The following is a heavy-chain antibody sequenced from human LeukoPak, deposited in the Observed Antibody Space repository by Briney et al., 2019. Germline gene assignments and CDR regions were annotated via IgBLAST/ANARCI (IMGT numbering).Heavy chain of an antibody. J-gene: IGHJ6*03. D-gene: IGHD4-23*01. Sequence: SETLSLTCAVYGGSFSGYYWSWIRQPPGKGLEWIGEINHSGSTNYNPSLKSRVTISVDTSKNQFSLKLSSVTAADTAVYYCARDRGGMDVWGKGTTVTVFS. CDR2: INHSGST. CDR1: GGSFSGYY. CDR3: ARDRGGMDV. V-gene: IGHV4-34*01.